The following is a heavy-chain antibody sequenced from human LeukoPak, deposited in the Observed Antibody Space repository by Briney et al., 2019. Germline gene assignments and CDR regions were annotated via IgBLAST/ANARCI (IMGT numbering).Heavy chain of an antibody. CDR1: GFTFNNYG. D-gene: IGHD2-2*01. CDR2: ISGSGGST. V-gene: IGHV3-23*01. J-gene: IGHJ4*02. CDR3: AKAGWYCSSTSCYEDY. Sequence: GSLRLSCAASGFTFNNYGMSWVRQAPGKGLEWVSAISGSGGSTYYADSVKGRFTISRDNSKNTLYLQMNSLRAEDTAVYYCAKAGWYCSSTSCYEDYWGQGTLVTVSS.